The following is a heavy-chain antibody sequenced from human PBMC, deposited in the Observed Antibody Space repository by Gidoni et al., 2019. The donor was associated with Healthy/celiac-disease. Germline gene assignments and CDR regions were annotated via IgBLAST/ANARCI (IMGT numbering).Heavy chain of an antibody. CDR2: IYPGDSDT. Sequence: EVQLVQSGAEVKKPGESLKISCKGSGYSFTSCWIGWVRQMPGKCLEWMGIIYPGDSDTRYSPSFQGQVTISADKSISTAYLQWSSLKASDTAMYYCARWGRGSGSANDAFDIWGQGTMVTVSS. CDR1: GYSFTSCW. CDR3: ARWGRGSGSANDAFDI. D-gene: IGHD3-10*01. V-gene: IGHV5-51*01. J-gene: IGHJ3*02.